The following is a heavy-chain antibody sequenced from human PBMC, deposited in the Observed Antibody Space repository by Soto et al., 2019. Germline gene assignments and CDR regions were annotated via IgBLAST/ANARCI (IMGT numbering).Heavy chain of an antibody. V-gene: IGHV5-10-1*01. CDR3: ARAAFTYYYDSSGYYLFDP. J-gene: IGHJ5*02. CDR2: IDPSDSYT. Sequence: GEPLKISCKGSGYSFTSYWISWVRQMPGKGLEWMGRIDPSDSYTNYSPSFQGHVTISADKSISTAYLQWSSLKASDTAMYYCARAAFTYYYDSSGYYLFDPWGQGTLVTVSS. D-gene: IGHD3-22*01. CDR1: GYSFTSYW.